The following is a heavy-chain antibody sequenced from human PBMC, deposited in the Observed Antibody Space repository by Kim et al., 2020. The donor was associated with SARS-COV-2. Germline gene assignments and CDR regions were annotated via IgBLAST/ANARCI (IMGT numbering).Heavy chain of an antibody. CDR3: AKCQSGWGKDAFDI. CDR1: GFTFSNYA. Sequence: GGSLRLSCAASGFTFSNYAMSWVRQAPGTGLEWVSYIRGGGAGTLYADSVKGRCTISRDNSRNTLSLQLNSLRAEDTAIYYFAKCQSGWGKDAFDIGGLGTRSTASS. D-gene: IGHD3-10*01. J-gene: IGHJ3*02. CDR2: IRGGGAGT. V-gene: IGHV3-23*01.